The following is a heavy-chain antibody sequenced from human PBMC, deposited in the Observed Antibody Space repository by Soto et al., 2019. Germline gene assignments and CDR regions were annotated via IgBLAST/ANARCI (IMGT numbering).Heavy chain of an antibody. Sequence: EVQLLESGGGLVQPGGSLRLSCADSGFACSRHAMNWVGQAPGKGLEWVTGMTGSGGRTYYADSVKGRFTISRDNSKNTRDLQMNSLRAENTALYYCAKGTYSYDSSGHDYWGLGTLVTVSS. CDR2: MTGSGGRT. CDR1: GFACSRHA. D-gene: IGHD3-22*01. J-gene: IGHJ4*02. V-gene: IGHV3-23*01. CDR3: AKGTYSYDSSGHDY.